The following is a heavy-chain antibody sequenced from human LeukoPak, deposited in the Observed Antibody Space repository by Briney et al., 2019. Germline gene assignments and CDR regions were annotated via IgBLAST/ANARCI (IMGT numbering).Heavy chain of an antibody. CDR3: ARGDSYGDFEAGY. CDR1: GYTFTSYY. V-gene: IGHV1-46*01. CDR2: VNPSGGRT. D-gene: IGHD4-17*01. Sequence: ASVKVSCKASGYTFTSYYMHWVRQAPGQALEWMGVVNPSGGRTTYAQKFQGRFTMTRDTSTSTVYMELSRLRSEDTAVYYCARGDSYGDFEAGYWGQGTLVTVSS. J-gene: IGHJ4*02.